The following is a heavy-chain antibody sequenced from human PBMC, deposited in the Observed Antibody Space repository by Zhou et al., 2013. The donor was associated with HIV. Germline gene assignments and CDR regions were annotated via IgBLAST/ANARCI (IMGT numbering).Heavy chain of an antibody. D-gene: IGHD3-10*01. Sequence: QVQLQESGPGLVKPSETLSLTCTVSGGSISSYYWSWIRQPAGKGLEWIGRIYSSGSTNYNPSLGSRVTMSVDTSKNQFSLKLSSVTAADTAVYYCARQGSRITMVRGVHVGAFDIWGQGTMVTVSS. J-gene: IGHJ3*02. V-gene: IGHV4-4*07. CDR2: IYSSGST. CDR3: ARQGSRITMVRGVHVGAFDI. CDR1: GGSISSYY.